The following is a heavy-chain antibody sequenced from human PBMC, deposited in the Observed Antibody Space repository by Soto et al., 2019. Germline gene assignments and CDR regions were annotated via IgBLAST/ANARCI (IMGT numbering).Heavy chain of an antibody. CDR1: GYTFTCYY. CDR2: INPNSGGT. V-gene: IGHV1-2*04. J-gene: IGHJ5*02. D-gene: IGHD3-16*01. CDR3: ARDSNPFPAKHWFDP. Sequence: ASVKVSCKASGYTFTCYYMHWVRQAPGQGLEWMGWINPNSGGTNYAQKFQGWVTMTRDTSISTAYMELSRLRSDDTAVYYCARDSNPFPAKHWFDPWGQGTLVTVSS.